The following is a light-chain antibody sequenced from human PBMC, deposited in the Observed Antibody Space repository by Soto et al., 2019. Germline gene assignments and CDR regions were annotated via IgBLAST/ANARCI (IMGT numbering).Light chain of an antibody. Sequence: IRMTQSPSSLSASTGDRVTITCRASQHIGSSFAWYQQKPGKAHRLLIHSASTLQSWVPSRFSGSGSGTDFTLTISRLQSEDFATYYFQQYYSYKTFSGWTNVDIK. CDR2: SAS. CDR3: QQYYSYKT. CDR1: QHIGSS. V-gene: IGKV1-8*01. J-gene: IGKJ4*01.